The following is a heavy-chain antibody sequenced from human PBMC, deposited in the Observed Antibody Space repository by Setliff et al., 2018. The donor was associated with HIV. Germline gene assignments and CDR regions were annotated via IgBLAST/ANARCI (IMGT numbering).Heavy chain of an antibody. D-gene: IGHD5-18*01. CDR3: AREGKTAMVTKYDY. CDR2: IDYSGSA. CDR1: GGSISSGEYY. Sequence: SETLSLTCTVSGGSISSGEYYWNWIRQHPGKGLGWIGYIDYSGSAFYNPSLKSRITISVDTSKNQFSLRMKSVTAADTAMYYCAREGKTAMVTKYDYWGQGTMVTVSS. V-gene: IGHV4-31*03. J-gene: IGHJ4*02.